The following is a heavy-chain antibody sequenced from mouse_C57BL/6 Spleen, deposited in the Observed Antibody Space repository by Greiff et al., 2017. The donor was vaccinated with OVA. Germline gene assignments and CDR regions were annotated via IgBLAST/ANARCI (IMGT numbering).Heavy chain of an antibody. V-gene: IGHV1-52*01. Sequence: QVHVKQPGAELVRPGSSVKLSCKASGYTFTSYWMHWVKQRPIQGLEWIGNIDPSDSETHYNQKFKDKATLTVDKSSSTAYMQLSSLTSEDSAVYYCARGITTGFDYWGQGTTLTVSS. D-gene: IGHD2-4*01. CDR2: IDPSDSET. CDR1: GYTFTSYW. CDR3: ARGITTGFDY. J-gene: IGHJ2*01.